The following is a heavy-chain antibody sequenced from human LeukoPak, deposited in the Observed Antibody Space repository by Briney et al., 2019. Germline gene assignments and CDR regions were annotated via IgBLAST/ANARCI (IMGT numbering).Heavy chain of an antibody. CDR3: TTYGRDGYRGYF. CDR1: GFIFSSYS. D-gene: IGHD5-24*01. Sequence: GGSLRLSCAASGFIFSSYSMSWVRQAPGRGLEWVSYIDGPSSNIYYADSVKGRFTIPRDNAKHSVYLQMSSLRAEDTAVYYCTTYGRDGYRGYFWGQGALVTVSS. CDR2: IDGPSSNI. J-gene: IGHJ4*02. V-gene: IGHV3-48*04.